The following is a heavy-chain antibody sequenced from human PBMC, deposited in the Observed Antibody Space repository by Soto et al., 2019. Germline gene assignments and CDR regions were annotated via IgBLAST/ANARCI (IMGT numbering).Heavy chain of an antibody. Sequence: HVQLVQSGADVKTPGDSVRVSCKAFAYTFTGYYIHWVRQAPGQGLEWMGWMNPNNSDTRYAPQFQGRVTMTRDTSINTAYMDLRRLTSDDTAIYYCARDGPGGGNDDFDYWGQGTLVAVSS. V-gene: IGHV1-2*02. J-gene: IGHJ4*02. CDR1: AYTFTGYY. CDR3: ARDGPGGGNDDFDY. CDR2: MNPNNSDT. D-gene: IGHD2-15*01.